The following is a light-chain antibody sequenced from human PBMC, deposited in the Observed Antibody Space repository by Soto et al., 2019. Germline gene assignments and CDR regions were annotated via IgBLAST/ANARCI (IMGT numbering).Light chain of an antibody. Sequence: QPVLTQPPSVSVAPGQKVTISCSGSSSNIGKNFVSWYQQLPGTAPKLLIYEHIKRPSGIPDRFSRSKSGTSATLGITGLQTGDEADYYCGSWDSRLSAVVFGTGTKVTVL. CDR1: SSNIGKNF. CDR3: GSWDSRLSAVV. CDR2: EHI. J-gene: IGLJ1*01. V-gene: IGLV1-51*02.